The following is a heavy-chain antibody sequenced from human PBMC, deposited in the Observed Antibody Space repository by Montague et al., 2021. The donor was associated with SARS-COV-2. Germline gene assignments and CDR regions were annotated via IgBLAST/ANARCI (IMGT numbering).Heavy chain of an antibody. Sequence: SETLSLTCAVYGGSFSGYYWSWIRQPPGKGLEWIGEVKDSGSTNYIPSLKSRVAISVDTSKNQFSLKLRSVTAADTAVYFCARGALTGGNYELWRGYYTSPLDYWSQGTLVTVSS. J-gene: IGHJ4*02. CDR3: ARGALTGGNYELWRGYYTSPLDY. CDR1: GGSFSGYY. CDR2: VKDSGST. D-gene: IGHD3-3*01. V-gene: IGHV4-34*01.